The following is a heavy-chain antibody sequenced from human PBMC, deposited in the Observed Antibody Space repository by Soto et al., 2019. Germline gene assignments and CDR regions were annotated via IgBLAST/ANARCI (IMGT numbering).Heavy chain of an antibody. J-gene: IGHJ6*01. D-gene: IGHD3-10*01. V-gene: IGHV1-3*01. Sequence: QVQLVQSGAEVRKPGASVKVSCKASGYSFTTFAMHWVRQAPGQRLEWMGWINGGNGGKRYSQRFQGRVNITRDTSAGTVNLELGSLGSEETAVYYCAEGAEVIRGREQFLYGMEDWGQGNKVIV. CDR2: INGGNGGK. CDR1: GYSFTTFA. CDR3: AEGAEVIRGREQFLYGMED.